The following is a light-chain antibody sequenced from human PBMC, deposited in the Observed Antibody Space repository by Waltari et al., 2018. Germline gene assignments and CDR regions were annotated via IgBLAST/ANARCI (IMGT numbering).Light chain of an antibody. CDR3: SSYTSSSTL. CDR1: SSDVGGYNY. J-gene: IGLJ2*01. CDR2: DVN. Sequence: QSALTQPASVSGSPGQSITISCTGTSSDVGGYNYVSWYQQHPDKAPKLMIYDVNNRASGVSNRFSGSKSRNTASLTISGLQAEDEADYYCSSYTSSSTLFGGGTKLTVL. V-gene: IGLV2-14*03.